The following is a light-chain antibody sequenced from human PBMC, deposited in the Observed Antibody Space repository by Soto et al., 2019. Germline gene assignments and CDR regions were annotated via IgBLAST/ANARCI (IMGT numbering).Light chain of an antibody. J-gene: IGLJ2*01. Sequence: QSALTQPPSASGSPGQSVTISCTGTSRDVGDYNYVSWYQRHPGKAPKLMIYEVSKRPSGVPDRFSGSKSGNTASLTVSGLQAEDEADYYCSSYAGSNNLVFGGGTKLTVL. CDR2: EVS. CDR1: SRDVGDYNY. CDR3: SSYAGSNNLV. V-gene: IGLV2-8*01.